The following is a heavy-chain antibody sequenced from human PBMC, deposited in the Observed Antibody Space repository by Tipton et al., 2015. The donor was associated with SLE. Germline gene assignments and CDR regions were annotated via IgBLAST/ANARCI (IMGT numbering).Heavy chain of an antibody. Sequence: QLVQSGAEVKKPGASVKVSCKASGYTFTSYGISWVRQAPGQGLEWMGWISAHNGHTNYAQKLQGRVTMTTDTSTSTAYMELRSLRSDDTAVYYCARDLGVGTYGHHGYFDPWGQGTLVSVSS. CDR3: ARDLGVGTYGHHGYFDP. D-gene: IGHD3-10*01. CDR1: GYTFTSYG. V-gene: IGHV1-18*04. J-gene: IGHJ5*02. CDR2: ISAHNGHT.